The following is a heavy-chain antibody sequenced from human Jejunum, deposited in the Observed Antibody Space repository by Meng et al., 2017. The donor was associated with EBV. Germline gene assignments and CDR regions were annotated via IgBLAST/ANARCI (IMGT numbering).Heavy chain of an antibody. CDR2: IYWDENK. Sequence: QITLKESGPTLVKPTETLTLTCTVSGFSLSTSGVGVGWIRQPPGKALEWLAHIYWDENKRYSTSLRSRLSIMKDTSKSRVVLTMTNMDPVDTATYYCARRYGDYVRYFDSWGQGILVTVSS. D-gene: IGHD4-17*01. CDR1: GFSLSTSGVG. V-gene: IGHV2-5*02. J-gene: IGHJ4*02. CDR3: ARRYGDYVRYFDS.